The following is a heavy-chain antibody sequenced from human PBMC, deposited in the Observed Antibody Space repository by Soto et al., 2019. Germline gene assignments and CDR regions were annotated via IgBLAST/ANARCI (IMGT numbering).Heavy chain of an antibody. Sequence: SETLSLTCSVSGVSIHNSHSFWGWIRQPPGKGLEFIGSVYHSGGSYYNPSLKGRVTISVDTSNNQISLRVNSVTAADTAVYYCGRVVEGATRHTDPAYSGQGMLVTVSA. D-gene: IGHD2-15*01. V-gene: IGHV4-39*02. CDR2: VYHSGGS. J-gene: IGHJ4*02. CDR3: GRVVEGATRHTDPAY. CDR1: GVSIHNSHSF.